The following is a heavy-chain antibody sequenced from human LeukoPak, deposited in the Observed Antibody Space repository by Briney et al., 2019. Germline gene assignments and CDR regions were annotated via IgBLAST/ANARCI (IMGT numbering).Heavy chain of an antibody. CDR3: ARKDSSGYLAFDY. V-gene: IGHV1-8*01. CDR1: GYTFTSYD. CDR2: MNPNSGNT. Sequence: ASVKVSCKGSGYTFTSYDINWVRQATGQGLEWMGWMNPNSGNTGYAQKFQGRVTMTRNTSISTAYMELSSLRSEDTAVYYCARKDSSGYLAFDYWGQGTLVTVSS. D-gene: IGHD3-22*01. J-gene: IGHJ4*02.